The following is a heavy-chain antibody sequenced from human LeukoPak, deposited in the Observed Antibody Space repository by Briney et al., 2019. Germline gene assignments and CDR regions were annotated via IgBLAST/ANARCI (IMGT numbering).Heavy chain of an antibody. V-gene: IGHV4-59*10. CDR3: ARYRYSGYDDAFDV. CDR1: GGSFSGYY. CDR2: LHTTGGT. D-gene: IGHD5-12*01. J-gene: IGHJ3*01. Sequence: SETLSLTCAVYGGSFSGYYWSWIRQPPGKGLEWIGRLHTTGGTNYNPSFKSRLSISGDTSKNQFSLQLSSVTAADTAVYYCARYRYSGYDDAFDVWGQGTMVTVSS.